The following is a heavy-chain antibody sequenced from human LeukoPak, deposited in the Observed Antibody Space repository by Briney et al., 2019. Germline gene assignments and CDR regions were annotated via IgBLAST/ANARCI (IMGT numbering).Heavy chain of an antibody. CDR3: ARHTLYGSGSYYVYYFDY. D-gene: IGHD3-10*01. CDR1: GYTFTSYG. CDR2: ISSYNGNT. V-gene: IGHV1-18*03. Sequence: GASVKVSCKASGYTFTSYGISWVRQAPGQGLEWMGWISSYNGNTNYAQKLQGRVTMTTDTSTSAAYMELRSLRSDDMAVYYCARHTLYGSGSYYVYYFDYWGQGTLVTVSS. J-gene: IGHJ4*02.